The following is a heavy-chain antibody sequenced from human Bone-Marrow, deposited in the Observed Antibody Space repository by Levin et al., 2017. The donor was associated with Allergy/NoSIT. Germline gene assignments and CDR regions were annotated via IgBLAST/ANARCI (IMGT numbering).Heavy chain of an antibody. J-gene: IGHJ3*02. CDR3: AGELATSDAFDI. CDR2: IYHSGNT. V-gene: IGHV4-30-4*01. D-gene: IGHD5-12*01. Sequence: PSETLSLTCTVSGGSISSGDYYWTWIRQSPGTDLEWLGYIYHSGNTYYNPALKSRVTISIDTSKNQFSLKLASVTAADTAVYYCAGELATSDAFDIWGRGTMVSVSS. CDR1: GGSISSGDYY.